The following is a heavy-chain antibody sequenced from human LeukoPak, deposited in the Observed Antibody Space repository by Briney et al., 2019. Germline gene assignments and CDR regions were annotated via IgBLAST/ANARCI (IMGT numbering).Heavy chain of an antibody. CDR2: FDPEDGET. D-gene: IGHD6-19*01. Sequence: ASVKVSCKVSGYTLTELSMHWVRQAPGKGLEWMGGFDPEDGETIYAQKFQGGVTMTEDTSTDTAYMELSSLRSEDTAVYYCASSKPQWLVPSYYYYMDVWGKGTTVTVSS. CDR1: GYTLTELS. J-gene: IGHJ6*03. V-gene: IGHV1-24*01. CDR3: ASSKPQWLVPSYYYYMDV.